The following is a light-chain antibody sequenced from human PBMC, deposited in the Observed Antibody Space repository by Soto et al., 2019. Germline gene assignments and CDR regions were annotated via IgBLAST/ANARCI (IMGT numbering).Light chain of an antibody. Sequence: QSVLAQPPSASGSPGQSVTISCTGTSSDVGGYNYVSWYQQHPGKAPKLMIYEVSKRPSGVPDRFSGSKSGNTASLTVSGLQAEDEADYYCSSHAGSKWVFGTGTKVTVL. V-gene: IGLV2-8*01. CDR3: SSHAGSKWV. J-gene: IGLJ1*01. CDR1: SSDVGGYNY. CDR2: EVS.